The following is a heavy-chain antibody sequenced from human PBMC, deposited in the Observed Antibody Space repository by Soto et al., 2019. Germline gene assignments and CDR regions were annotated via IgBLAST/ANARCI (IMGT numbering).Heavy chain of an antibody. CDR1: GFSFGSYT. J-gene: IGHJ6*02. CDR2: ISWNGGSS. D-gene: IGHD3-10*01. CDR3: AKKIGAHGWGGGDV. V-gene: IGHV3-43*01. Sequence: EEQLVESGGAVVQPGGSLRLSCEASGFSFGSYTMHWVRQAPGKGLEWVSLISWNGGSSFYADSVKGRFTISRDNSKDSLYLQMNNLRPEDSAFYYCAKKIGAHGWGGGDVWGHGTTVTVSS.